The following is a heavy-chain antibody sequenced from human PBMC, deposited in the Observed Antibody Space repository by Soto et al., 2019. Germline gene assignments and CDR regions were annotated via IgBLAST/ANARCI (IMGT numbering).Heavy chain of an antibody. CDR3: AKVEVGATPDAFDI. CDR2: ISYDGSNK. D-gene: IGHD1-26*01. Sequence: QVQLVESGGGVVQPGRSLRLSCAASGFTFSSYGMHWVRQAPGKGLEWVAVISYDGSNKYYADSVKGRFTISRDNSKNTLYLQMSSLRAEDTAVYYCAKVEVGATPDAFDIWGQGTMVTVSS. V-gene: IGHV3-30*18. J-gene: IGHJ3*02. CDR1: GFTFSSYG.